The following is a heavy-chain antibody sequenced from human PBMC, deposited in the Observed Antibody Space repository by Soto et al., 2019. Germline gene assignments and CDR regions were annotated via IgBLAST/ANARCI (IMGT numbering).Heavy chain of an antibody. D-gene: IGHD6-13*01. J-gene: IGHJ5*02. V-gene: IGHV1-18*01. CDR2: ISAYNGNT. CDR1: GYTFTSYG. CDR3: ARRNTVSRSSSTSSGWFDP. Sequence: QVQLVQSGAEVKKPGASVKVSCKASGYTFTSYGISWVRQAPGQGLEWMGWISAYNGNTNYAQNLQGRVTMTTDTXXTXAXXELRSLRSDDTAVYYCARRNTVSRSSSTSSGWFDPWGQGTLVTVSS.